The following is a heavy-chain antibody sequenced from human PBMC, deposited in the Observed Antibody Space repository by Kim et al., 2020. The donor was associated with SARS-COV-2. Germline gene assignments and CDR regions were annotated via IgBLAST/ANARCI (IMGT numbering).Heavy chain of an antibody. CDR3: ARATPPEG. CDR2: IFYSGIT. CDR1: GGSITSYY. J-gene: IGHJ4*02. Sequence: SETLSLTCTVSGGSITSYYWSWIRQSPGKGLEYIGYIFYSGITNYNPSLKSRVTISVDTSKNQFSMNLSSVTAADTAIYYCARATPPEGWGQGTLVTVSS. V-gene: IGHV4-59*01.